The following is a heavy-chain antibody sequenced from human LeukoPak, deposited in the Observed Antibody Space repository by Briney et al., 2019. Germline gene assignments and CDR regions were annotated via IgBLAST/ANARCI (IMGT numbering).Heavy chain of an antibody. Sequence: ASVKVSCKASGYTLTELSMHWVRQAPGKGLEWMGGFDPEDGETIYAQKFQGRVTMTEDTSTDTAYMELSSLRSEDTAVYYCATDYPHFTMVRGVINYWGQGTLVTVSS. CDR3: ATDYPHFTMVRGVINY. CDR1: GYTLTELS. V-gene: IGHV1-24*01. D-gene: IGHD3-10*01. J-gene: IGHJ4*02. CDR2: FDPEDGET.